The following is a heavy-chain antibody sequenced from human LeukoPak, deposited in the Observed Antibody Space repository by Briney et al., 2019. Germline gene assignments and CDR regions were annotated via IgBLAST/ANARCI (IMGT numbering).Heavy chain of an antibody. CDR2: TYYRSNWVN. V-gene: IGHV6-1*01. CDR3: AREQSRTFDY. D-gene: IGHD4-11*01. CDR1: GDTVSSNSVA. J-gene: IGHJ4*02. Sequence: SQTLSLTCVISGDTVSSNSVAWNWNRQSPSRGLEWLGRTYYRSNWVNEYATSVKSRMSIDPDTSKDQFSLQLYSVTPEDTALYYCAREQSRTFDYWGQGTLVTVSS.